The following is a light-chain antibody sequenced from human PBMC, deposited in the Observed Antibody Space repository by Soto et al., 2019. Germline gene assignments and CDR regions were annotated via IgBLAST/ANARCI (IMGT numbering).Light chain of an antibody. V-gene: IGKV1-39*01. Sequence: DIQMTQSPSSLSASVGDRVTITCRASQGISNYLNWYQQKPGKAPKLLIYAASSLQTGVPSRFSGSESETDFTLTISSLQPEDFANYSCQQSYSTTWTFGQGTKVEIK. J-gene: IGKJ1*01. CDR1: QGISNY. CDR2: AAS. CDR3: QQSYSTTWT.